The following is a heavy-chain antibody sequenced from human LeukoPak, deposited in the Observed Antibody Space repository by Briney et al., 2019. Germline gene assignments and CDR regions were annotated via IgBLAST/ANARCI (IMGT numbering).Heavy chain of an antibody. D-gene: IGHD2-21*02. CDR1: GFTFSSYA. J-gene: IGHJ4*02. CDR2: ISGSGGST. Sequence: GGSLRLSCAASGFTFSSYAMSWVRQAPGKGLEWVSAISGSGGSTYHADSVKGRFTISRDNSKNTLYLQMNSLRAEDTAVYYCAKDVTIVVVTYFDYWGQGTLVTVSS. V-gene: IGHV3-23*01. CDR3: AKDVTIVVVTYFDY.